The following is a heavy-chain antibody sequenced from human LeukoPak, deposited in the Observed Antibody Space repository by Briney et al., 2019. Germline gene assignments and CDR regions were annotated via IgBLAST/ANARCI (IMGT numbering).Heavy chain of an antibody. D-gene: IGHD5-12*01. CDR2: INHSGST. J-gene: IGHJ5*02. CDR3: ARGKRYSGYDYVVNWFDP. CDR1: GGSFSGYY. Sequence: SETLSLTCAVYGGSFSGYYWSWIRQPPGKGREGIGEINHSGSTNYNPSLKSRVTISVDTSKNQFSLKLSSVTAAATAVYYCARGKRYSGYDYVVNWFDPWGQGTLVTVSS. V-gene: IGHV4-34*01.